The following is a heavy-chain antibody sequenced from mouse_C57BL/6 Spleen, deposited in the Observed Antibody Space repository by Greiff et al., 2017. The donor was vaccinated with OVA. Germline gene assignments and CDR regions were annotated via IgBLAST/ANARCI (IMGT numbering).Heavy chain of an antibody. CDR2: IDPSDSYT. J-gene: IGHJ1*03. D-gene: IGHD6-1*01. CDR3: ARKASLYWYFDV. CDR1: GYTFTSYW. V-gene: IGHV1-69*01. Sequence: QVQLQQPGAELVMPGASVKLSCKASGYTFTSYWMHWVKQRPGQGLEWIGEIDPSDSYTNYNQKFKGKSTLTVDKSSSTAYMQLSSLTSEDSAVYYCARKASLYWYFDVWGTGTTLTVSS.